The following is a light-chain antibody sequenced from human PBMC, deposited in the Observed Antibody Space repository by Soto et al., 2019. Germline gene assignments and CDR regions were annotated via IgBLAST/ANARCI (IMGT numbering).Light chain of an antibody. CDR2: GNN. Sequence: QLVLTQPPSVSGAPGQTITISCTGSSSNIGAGYDVHWYQQLPGRAPKLLIYGNNNRPSGVPDRFSGSKSGTSVSLAITGLRGEDEADYHCQSYDSTLSARYVFGTGTKLTVL. CDR1: SSNIGAGYD. CDR3: QSYDSTLSARYV. J-gene: IGLJ1*01. V-gene: IGLV1-40*01.